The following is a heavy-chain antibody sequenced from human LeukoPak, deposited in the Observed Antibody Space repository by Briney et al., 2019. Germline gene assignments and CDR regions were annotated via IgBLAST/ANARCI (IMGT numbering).Heavy chain of an antibody. J-gene: IGHJ4*02. V-gene: IGHV3-30*04. D-gene: IGHD3-22*01. CDR3: ARGIYYDSSPSVPDY. Sequence: GGSLRLSCAASGFTFSSFAMHWVRQAPGKGLDWVAVISYDGSHKFYADSVKRRFTISRDNSKNTLYLQMNSLRDEDTSIYYCARGIYYDSSPSVPDYWGQGTLVSGSS. CDR1: GFTFSSFA. CDR2: ISYDGSHK.